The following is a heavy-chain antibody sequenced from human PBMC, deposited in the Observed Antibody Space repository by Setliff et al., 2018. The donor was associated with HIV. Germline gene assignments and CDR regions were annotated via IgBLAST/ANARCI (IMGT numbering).Heavy chain of an antibody. Sequence: ASVKVSCKASAYTLTDYYIHWVRQAPGQGLEWMGWFNPNNGGANYARKFQGRVTMTRDTSISTAYMELSRLKSDDTAVYYCARGSPAYCTRIICRQPLGYWGQGTLVTVSS. J-gene: IGHJ4*02. CDR3: ARGSPAYCTRIICRQPLGY. CDR2: FNPNNGGA. D-gene: IGHD2-8*01. CDR1: AYTLTDYY. V-gene: IGHV1-2*02.